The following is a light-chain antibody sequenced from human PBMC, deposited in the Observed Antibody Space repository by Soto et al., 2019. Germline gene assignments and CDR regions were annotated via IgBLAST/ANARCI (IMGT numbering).Light chain of an antibody. CDR3: QQYNNWPRAT. CDR2: GAS. CDR1: QSVSSRY. Sequence: EIVLSQSPGTLSLSPGERATLSCRASQSVSSRYLAWYQQKPGQAPRLLIYGASNRATGIPDRFSGSGSGTEFNLTISSLQSEDFGVYYCQQYNNWPRATFGGGTKADI. J-gene: IGKJ4*01. V-gene: IGKV3D-15*01.